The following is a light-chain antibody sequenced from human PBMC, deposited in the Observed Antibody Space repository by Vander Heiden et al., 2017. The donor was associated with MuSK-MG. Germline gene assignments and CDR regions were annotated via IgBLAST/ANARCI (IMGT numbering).Light chain of an antibody. Sequence: DLQMTQSPSTLSASVGDRVTITCRASQSISSWLDWYQQKPGKAPKLLIYKASSVESGVPSRFSGSGSGTEFTLTISSLQPDDFATYYCQQYNSYLFTFGQGTKVDIK. CDR3: QQYNSYLFT. V-gene: IGKV1-5*03. J-gene: IGKJ3*01. CDR2: KAS. CDR1: QSISSW.